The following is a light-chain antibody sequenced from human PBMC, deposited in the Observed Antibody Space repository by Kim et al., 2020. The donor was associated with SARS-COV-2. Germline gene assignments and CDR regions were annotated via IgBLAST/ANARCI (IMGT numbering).Light chain of an antibody. J-gene: IGLJ2*01. CDR1: GGDIGGYNY. V-gene: IGLV2-8*01. CDR3: SSYAGTNNLV. CDR2: EVN. Sequence: GLTVAIACTETGGDIGGYNYVSWYQQHPGKAPKLMMYEVNNLPSGVPDHFSCSKSGNTASLTVSGLQAEDEADYYCSSYAGTNNLVFGGGTQLTVL.